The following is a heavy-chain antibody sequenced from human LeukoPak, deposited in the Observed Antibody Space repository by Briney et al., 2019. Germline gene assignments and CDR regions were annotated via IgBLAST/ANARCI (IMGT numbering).Heavy chain of an antibody. V-gene: IGHV1-2*02. CDR1: GHTFTDYY. D-gene: IGHD4-23*01. CDR2: INPISGGT. J-gene: IGHJ5*02. CDR3: ARGGRLESTVANWFDP. Sequence: ASVKVSCKASGHTFTDYYIHWVRQAPGQGLEWMGWINPISGGTHYTENFQARVTMTRDTSIRTAYMDLTRLTTDDTAVYYCARGGRLESTVANWFDPWGQGTLVTVSS.